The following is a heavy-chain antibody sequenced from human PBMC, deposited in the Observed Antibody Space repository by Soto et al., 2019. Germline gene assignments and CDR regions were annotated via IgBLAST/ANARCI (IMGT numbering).Heavy chain of an antibody. D-gene: IGHD3-10*01. Sequence: EVQVLESGGDLVQPGGSLRLSCAASGFTFSDYAMTWVRQAPGKGLDWVSSVSANGDITYYADSVKGRFTIYRDNSNNTLLLQMNSLRAEDTALFYCARGDRGGSGSPASYYFSGLDVWGQGTTVTVSS. J-gene: IGHJ6*02. CDR1: GFTFSDYA. CDR3: ARGDRGGSGSPASYYFSGLDV. V-gene: IGHV3-23*01. CDR2: VSANGDIT.